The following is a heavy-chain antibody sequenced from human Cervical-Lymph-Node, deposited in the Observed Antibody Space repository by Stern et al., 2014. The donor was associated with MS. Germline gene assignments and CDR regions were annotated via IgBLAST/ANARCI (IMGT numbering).Heavy chain of an antibody. J-gene: IGHJ6*02. D-gene: IGHD2-15*01. V-gene: IGHV4-31*03. CDR2: LFYSGST. CDR1: GDSIVTGGYY. CDR3: AREGYCSGSSCGGMDV. Sequence: QVQLVESGPGLVKPSQTLSLTCTVSGDSIVTGGYYWNWIRQHPVKGLEWIGYLFYSGSTYSNPSLKSRVTISVDTSKNQFFLKLNSVTAEDTAIYYCAREGYCSGSSCGGMDVWGQGTTVTVSS.